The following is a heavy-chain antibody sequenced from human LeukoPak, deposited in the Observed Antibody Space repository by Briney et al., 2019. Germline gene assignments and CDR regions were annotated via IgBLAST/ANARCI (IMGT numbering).Heavy chain of an antibody. CDR1: GGTFSSYA. Sequence: GASVKVSCKASGGTFSSYAISWVRQAPGQGPEWMGWINTNTGNPTYAQGFTGRFVFSLDTSVSTAYLQISSLKAEDTAVYYCARGGNYYDSSGYYHTEGYFDYWGQGTLVTVSS. CDR2: INTNTGNP. V-gene: IGHV7-4-1*02. D-gene: IGHD3-22*01. CDR3: ARGGNYYDSSGYYHTEGYFDY. J-gene: IGHJ4*02.